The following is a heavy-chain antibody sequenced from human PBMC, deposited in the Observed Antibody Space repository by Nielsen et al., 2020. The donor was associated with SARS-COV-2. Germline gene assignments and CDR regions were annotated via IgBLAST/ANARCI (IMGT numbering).Heavy chain of an antibody. J-gene: IGHJ3*02. D-gene: IGHD3-10*02. CDR3: ARDLGGYDRGAFDI. Sequence: GGSLRLSCEASGISFSSYGVHWVRQAPGKGLEWVAVISSDGSNYYFGDSVKGRVTVSRDNSRNTVFLQMSSLRAEDTAVYYCARDLGGYDRGAFDIWGQGTMVTVSS. CDR2: ISSDGSNY. CDR1: GISFSSYG. V-gene: IGHV3-30*03.